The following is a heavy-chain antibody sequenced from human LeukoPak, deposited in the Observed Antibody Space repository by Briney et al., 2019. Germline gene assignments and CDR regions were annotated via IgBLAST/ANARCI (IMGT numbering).Heavy chain of an antibody. Sequence: GGSVRLSCAASGFTFSSFGMHWVRQAPGKGLEWVAVIWYDGINKYYADPEKGRFTISRDNSKNTLYLQMNSLRAEDTAVYYCGYSVGDVWGKGTTVIVSS. J-gene: IGHJ6*04. CDR3: GYSVGDV. CDR2: IWYDGINK. D-gene: IGHD2-15*01. V-gene: IGHV3-33*01. CDR1: GFTFSSFG.